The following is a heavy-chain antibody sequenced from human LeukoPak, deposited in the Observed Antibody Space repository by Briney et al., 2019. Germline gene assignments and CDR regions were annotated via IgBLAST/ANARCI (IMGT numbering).Heavy chain of an antibody. V-gene: IGHV4-38-2*02. J-gene: IGHJ4*02. CDR3: ARESRTIFGVVIIPFDY. Sequence: SETLSPTCTVSGYSISSGYYWGWIRQPPGKGLEWIGSIYHSASTYYNPSIKSRASISVDTSKIQFSLKLSSVTAADTAVYYCARESRTIFGVVIIPFDYWGQGTLVTVSS. CDR2: IYHSAST. CDR1: GYSISSGYY. D-gene: IGHD3-3*01.